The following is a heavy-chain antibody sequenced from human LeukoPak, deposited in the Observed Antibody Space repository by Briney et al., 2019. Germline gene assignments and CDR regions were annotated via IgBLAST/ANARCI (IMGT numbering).Heavy chain of an antibody. D-gene: IGHD3-9*01. CDR2: INPTGGST. V-gene: IGHV1-46*01. CDR1: GYTFTSYY. J-gene: IGHJ4*02. CDR3: ARHTNVLRYFDWVPEPDY. Sequence: HRASVKVSCKASGYTFTSYYMHWVRQAPGEGLEWMGIINPTGGSTSYAQKFQGRVTMTRDTSISTAYMELSRLRSDDTAVYYCARHTNVLRYFDWVPEPDYWGQGTLVTVSS.